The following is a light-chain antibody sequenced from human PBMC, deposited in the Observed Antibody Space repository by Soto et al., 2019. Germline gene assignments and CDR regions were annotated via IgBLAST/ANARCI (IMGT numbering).Light chain of an antibody. CDR2: GAS. V-gene: IGKV3-15*01. J-gene: IGKJ1*01. Sequence: EIVMTQSPATLSVSPGERATLSCRASQNIISNLAWYQQKPGQAPRLLIYGASTRTTGIPDRFSGSGSGTDFTLTISRLEPEDFATYHCQEYNTYSWAFGQGTKVDIK. CDR3: QEYNTYSWA. CDR1: QNIISN.